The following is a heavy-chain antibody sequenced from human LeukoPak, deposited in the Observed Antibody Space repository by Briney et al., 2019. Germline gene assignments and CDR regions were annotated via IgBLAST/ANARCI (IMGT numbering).Heavy chain of an antibody. Sequence: GRSLRLSCAASRFTFDDYAMHWVRQAPGKGLEWVSGISWNSGSIGYADSVKGRFTISRDNAKNSLYLQMNSLRAEDTAVYYCARDLGGDLFDYWGQGTLVTVSS. CDR2: ISWNSGSI. CDR3: ARDLGGDLFDY. CDR1: RFTFDDYA. D-gene: IGHD4-17*01. J-gene: IGHJ4*02. V-gene: IGHV3-9*01.